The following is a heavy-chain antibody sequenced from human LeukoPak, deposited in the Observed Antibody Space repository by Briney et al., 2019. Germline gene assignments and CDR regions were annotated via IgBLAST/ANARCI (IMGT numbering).Heavy chain of an antibody. CDR2: IYYSGST. CDR3: ASLRERSYYARGFDY. Sequence: SETLSLTCTVSGGSISSGPHYWGWIRQSPGKGLEWIGSIYYSGSTDYNPSLKSRVTISVNTSKNQISLKLSSVTAADTAVYYCASLRERSYYARGFDYWGQGTLVTVSS. V-gene: IGHV4-39*01. D-gene: IGHD3-3*01. CDR1: GGSISSGPHY. J-gene: IGHJ4*02.